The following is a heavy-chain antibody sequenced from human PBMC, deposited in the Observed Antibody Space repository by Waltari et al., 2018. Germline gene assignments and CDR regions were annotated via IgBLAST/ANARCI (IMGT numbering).Heavy chain of an antibody. Sequence: VRLVESGGNVVQPGGPLRLSCTASGFSISDYYMDWLRQAPGKGLEWVGRSRYRAQGYSTDYGASVEGRFTILRDEAKNSLYLQMDRLRPEDTAVYFCSRAVFSSGYYFLDHWGQGTPVMVSS. J-gene: IGHJ4*02. CDR2: SRYRAQGYST. CDR3: SRAVFSSGYYFLDH. CDR1: GFSISDYY. V-gene: IGHV3-72*01. D-gene: IGHD3-22*01.